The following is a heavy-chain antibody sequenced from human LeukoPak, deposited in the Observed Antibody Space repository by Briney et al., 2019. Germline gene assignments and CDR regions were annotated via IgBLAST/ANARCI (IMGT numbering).Heavy chain of an antibody. V-gene: IGHV4-39*01. CDR3: ASSYDYVWGSSDY. D-gene: IGHD3-16*01. CDR2: IYYSGST. CDR1: GGSISSSSYY. Sequence: SETLSLTCTVSGGSISSSSYYWGWIRQPPGKGLEWIGSIYYSGSTYYNPSLKSRVTISVDTPKNQFSLKLSSVTAADTAVYYCASSYDYVWGSSDYWGQGTLVTVSS. J-gene: IGHJ4*02.